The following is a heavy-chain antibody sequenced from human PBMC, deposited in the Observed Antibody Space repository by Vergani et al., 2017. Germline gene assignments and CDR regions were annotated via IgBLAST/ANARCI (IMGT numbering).Heavy chain of an antibody. V-gene: IGHV3-7*03. J-gene: IGHJ4*02. D-gene: IGHD6-13*01. CDR3: ARDKVGVAAAEDY. Sequence: VQLVESGGGLVKPGGSLRLSCAASGFTFSSYWMSWVRQAPGKGLEWVANIKQDGSEKYYVDSVKGRFTISRDNAKNSLYLQMNSLRAEDTALYYCARDKVGVAAAEDYWGQGTLVTVSS. CDR2: IKQDGSEK. CDR1: GFTFSSYW.